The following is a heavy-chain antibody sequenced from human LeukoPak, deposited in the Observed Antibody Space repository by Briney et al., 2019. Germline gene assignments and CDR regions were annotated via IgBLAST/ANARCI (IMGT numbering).Heavy chain of an antibody. D-gene: IGHD2-2*01. Sequence: NPGGSLRLSCAASGFTFSDYYMTWIRQAPGKGLEWVSYISSSSNNIHYANSVRGRFTISRDNAKNSVYLQMNSLRAEDTAVYYCAKSSDIVVVPAAMIGDYWGQGTLVTVSS. V-gene: IGHV3-11*01. CDR2: ISSSSNNI. J-gene: IGHJ4*02. CDR3: AKSSDIVVVPAAMIGDY. CDR1: GFTFSDYY.